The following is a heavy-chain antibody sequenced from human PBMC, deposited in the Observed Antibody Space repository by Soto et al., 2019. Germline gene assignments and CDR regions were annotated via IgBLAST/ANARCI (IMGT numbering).Heavy chain of an antibody. CDR3: AREETAWPLAYGLDV. J-gene: IGHJ6*02. CDR1: GFSLSAYS. V-gene: IGHV3-21*01. D-gene: IGHD2-21*02. Sequence: GGSLRLSCAASGFSLSAYSMNWVRQAPGKGLEWLSSITSRSDIYYADSVRGRFTISRDNAKNSVSLQMNSLRAEDTAVYYCAREETAWPLAYGLDVWGQGTTVTVSS. CDR2: ITSRSDI.